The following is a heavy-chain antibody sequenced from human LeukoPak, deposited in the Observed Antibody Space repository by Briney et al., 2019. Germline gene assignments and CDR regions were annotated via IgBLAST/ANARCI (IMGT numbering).Heavy chain of an antibody. J-gene: IGHJ4*02. CDR1: SGSISGYY. D-gene: IGHD1-26*01. CDR2: IFYSGST. Sequence: PSETLSLTCTVSSGSISGYYWTWIRQPPGKGLEWIGNIFYSGSTNYNPSLKSRVTISLDTSKKQFSLKLTSVTAADTAVYYCARQSYGGAYYLFGYWGQGTLVAVSS. V-gene: IGHV4-59*08. CDR3: ARQSYGGAYYLFGY.